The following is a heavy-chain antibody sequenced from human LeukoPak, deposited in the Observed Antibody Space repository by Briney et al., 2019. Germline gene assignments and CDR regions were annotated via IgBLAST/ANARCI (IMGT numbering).Heavy chain of an antibody. V-gene: IGHV3-23*01. CDR3: AKWGRDIVVVPAAIIFDY. CDR1: GFTFSSYA. Sequence: GGSLRLSCAASGFTFSSYAMSWVRQAPGKGLEWVSAISGSGGSTYYADSVKGRFNISRDNSKNTLYLQMNSLRAEDTAVYYCAKWGRDIVVVPAAIIFDYWGQGTLVTVSS. CDR2: ISGSGGST. J-gene: IGHJ4*02. D-gene: IGHD2-2*02.